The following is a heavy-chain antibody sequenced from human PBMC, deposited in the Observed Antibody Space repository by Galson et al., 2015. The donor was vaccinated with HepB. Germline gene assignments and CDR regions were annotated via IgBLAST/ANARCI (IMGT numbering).Heavy chain of an antibody. CDR1: GFSLTTSQEG. V-gene: IGHV2-5*02. CDR2: IYWDDDK. Sequence: PALVKPTQTLMLTCAFSGFSLTTSQEGVGWIRQPPGQALEWLALIYWDDDKRYRPSLKSRLTITKDTSKNQVVLTMTDMDPLDTAIYYCAHARGHYRGPDFWGPGTLVTVSS. D-gene: IGHD3-10*01. J-gene: IGHJ4*02. CDR3: AHARGHYRGPDF.